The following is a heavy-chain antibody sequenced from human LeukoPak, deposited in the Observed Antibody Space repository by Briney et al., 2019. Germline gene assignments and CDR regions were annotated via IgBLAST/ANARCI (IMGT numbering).Heavy chain of an antibody. J-gene: IGHJ4*02. CDR1: GFSFTNYW. V-gene: IGHV5-51*01. D-gene: IGHD4-17*01. Sequence: GESLKISCKTFGFSFTNYWIDWVRQMPGKGLEWMGIIYPRDSDARYSPTFQGQVTISVDKSINTAYLQWSSLKAPDTAIYYCARRGGGDYDDNLDHWGQGTLLTVSS. CDR2: IYPRDSDA. CDR3: ARRGGGDYDDNLDH.